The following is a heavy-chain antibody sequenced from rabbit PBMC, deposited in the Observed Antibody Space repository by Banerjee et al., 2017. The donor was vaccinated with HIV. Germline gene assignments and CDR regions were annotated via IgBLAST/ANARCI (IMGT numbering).Heavy chain of an antibody. D-gene: IGHD6-1*01. Sequence: QEQLVESGGSLVTLGGSLKLSCKASGIDFSNYGISWVRQAPGKGLEWIAYIYPDYGSTHYASWVNGRFTISKTSSTTVTLQITSLTAADTATYFCARETGYAGYGYGYYFNLWGPGTLVTVS. V-gene: IGHV1S45*01. CDR2: IYPDYGST. J-gene: IGHJ4*01. CDR3: ARETGYAGYGYGYYFNL. CDR1: GIDFSNYG.